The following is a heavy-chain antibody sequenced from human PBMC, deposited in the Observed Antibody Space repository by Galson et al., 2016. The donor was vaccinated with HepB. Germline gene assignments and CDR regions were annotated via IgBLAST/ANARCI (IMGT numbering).Heavy chain of an antibody. J-gene: IGHJ4*02. CDR3: ARVRVGFHY. D-gene: IGHD3-16*01. Sequence: SLRLSCAASGFTFSSYWMTWVRQAPGKGLEWVANIKYDGSEKYYLDSVKGRFTISRDNAKNSLYLQMNSLRAEDTAVYYCARVRVGFHYWGQGTLVTGSS. CDR1: GFTFSSYW. V-gene: IGHV3-7*03. CDR2: IKYDGSEK.